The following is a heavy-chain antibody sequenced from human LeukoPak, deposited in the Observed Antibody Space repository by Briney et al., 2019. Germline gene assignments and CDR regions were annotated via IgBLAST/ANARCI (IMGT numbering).Heavy chain of an antibody. CDR3: ARERGQQVRFDP. CDR2: INPNNGGT. J-gene: IGHJ5*02. Sequence: ASVKVSCKASGYTFTDYDMHWVRQAPGQGLEWMGWINPNNGGTNYAQKFQGRVTMTRDTSISTAYKELSRLRSDDTAVYYCARERGQQVRFDPWGQGTLVTVSS. D-gene: IGHD6-13*01. CDR1: GYTFTDYD. V-gene: IGHV1-2*02.